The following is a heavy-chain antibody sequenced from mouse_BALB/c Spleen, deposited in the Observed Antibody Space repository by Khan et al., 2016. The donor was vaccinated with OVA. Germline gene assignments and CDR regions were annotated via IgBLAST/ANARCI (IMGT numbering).Heavy chain of an antibody. CDR2: ISYSGNT. J-gene: IGHJ2*01. CDR1: GYSITSDYA. CDR3: ARVYGGDFDY. V-gene: IGHV3-2*02. Sequence: EVQLQESGPGLVKPSQSLSLICTVTGYSITSDYAWNWIRQFPGIKLEWMGFISYSGNTNYNPSLKSRISITRDTSKNQFFLHLNSVTTEDTATYYCARVYGGDFDYWGQGTTLTVSS. D-gene: IGHD1-1*01.